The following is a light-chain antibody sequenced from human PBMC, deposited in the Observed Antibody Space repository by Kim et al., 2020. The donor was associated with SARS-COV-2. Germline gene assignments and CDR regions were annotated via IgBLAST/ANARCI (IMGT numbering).Light chain of an antibody. Sequence: LSASVGRVTITCRTSQDVSTYLAWFQQKPGKAPKSLIYAASSLQNGVPSRFSGSGSGTDFTLTISSLQPEDFATYCCQQYDTYPTFGQGTRLEIK. V-gene: IGKV1-16*01. CDR1: QDVSTY. CDR2: AAS. J-gene: IGKJ5*01. CDR3: QQYDTYPT.